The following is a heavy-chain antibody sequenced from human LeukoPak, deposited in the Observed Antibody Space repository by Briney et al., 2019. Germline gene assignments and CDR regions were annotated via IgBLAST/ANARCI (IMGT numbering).Heavy chain of an antibody. J-gene: IGHJ5*02. CDR1: GGSISSGGYY. V-gene: IGHV4-31*03. D-gene: IGHD3-22*01. CDR3: ARDRFDYYDSSGYYQGYNWFDP. CDR2: IYYSGST. Sequence: SQTLSLTCTVSGGSISSGGYYWSWIRQHPGKGLGWIGYIYYSGSTYYNPSLKSRVTISVDTSKNQFSLKLSSVTAADTAVYYCARDRFDYYDSSGYYQGYNWFDPWGQGTLVTVSS.